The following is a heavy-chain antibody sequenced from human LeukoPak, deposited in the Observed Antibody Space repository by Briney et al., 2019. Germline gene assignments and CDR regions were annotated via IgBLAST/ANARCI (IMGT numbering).Heavy chain of an antibody. J-gene: IGHJ4*02. V-gene: IGHV4-59*01. CDR1: GGSISSSY. CDR2: IYYSGST. D-gene: IGHD3-22*01. Sequence: SETLSLTCTVSGGSISSSYWSWIRQPPGKGLEWIGYIYYSGSTNYNPSLKSRVTISVDTSKTQFSLKLTSVTAADTAVYYCATRPARGSGPYYPYFDYWSQGTLVTVSS. CDR3: ATRPARGSGPYYPYFDY.